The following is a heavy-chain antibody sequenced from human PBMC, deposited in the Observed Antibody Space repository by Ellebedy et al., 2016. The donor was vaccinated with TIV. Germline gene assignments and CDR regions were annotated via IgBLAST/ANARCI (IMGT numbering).Heavy chain of an antibody. D-gene: IGHD3-10*01. CDR3: VKGGSGSYHYYYGMDV. Sequence: GESLKISCSASGFTFSSYAMHWVRQAPGKGLEYVSAISSNGGSTYYADSVKGRFTISRDNSKNTLYIQMSSLRAEEKAVYYCVKGGSGSYHYYYGMDVWGQGTTVTVSS. J-gene: IGHJ6*02. CDR1: GFTFSSYA. V-gene: IGHV3-64D*06. CDR2: ISSNGGST.